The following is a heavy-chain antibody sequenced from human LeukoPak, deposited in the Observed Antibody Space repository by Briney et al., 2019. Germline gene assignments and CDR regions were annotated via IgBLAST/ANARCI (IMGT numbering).Heavy chain of an antibody. Sequence: ASVKVSCKASGYTFTSYGISWVRQAPGQGLEWMGWISAYNGNTNYAQKLQGRVTMTTDTSTSTAYMELRSLRAEDTAVYYCAKDDLDLVVGDYWGQGTLVTVSS. CDR1: GYTFTSYG. J-gene: IGHJ4*02. D-gene: IGHD3-22*01. CDR2: ISAYNGNT. CDR3: AKDDLDLVVGDY. V-gene: IGHV1-18*01.